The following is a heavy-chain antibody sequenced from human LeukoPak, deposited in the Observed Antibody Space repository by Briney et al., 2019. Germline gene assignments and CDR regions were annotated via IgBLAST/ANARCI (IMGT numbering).Heavy chain of an antibody. D-gene: IGHD3-9*01. CDR1: GGTFISYA. V-gene: IGHV1-69*04. J-gene: IGHJ6*02. CDR3: ASLTTRHYYYYYGMDV. Sequence: SVKVSCKASGGTFISYAISWVRQAPGQGLEWMGRIIPILGIANYAQKFQGRVTITADKSTSTAYMELCSLRSEDTAVYYCASLTTRHYYYYYGMDVWGQGTTVTVSS. CDR2: IIPILGIA.